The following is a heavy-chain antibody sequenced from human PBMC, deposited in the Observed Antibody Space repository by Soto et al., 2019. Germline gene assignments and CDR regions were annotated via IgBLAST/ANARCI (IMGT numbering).Heavy chain of an antibody. CDR1: GFTFSSYA. CDR3: AKGTAVAERGYFQH. CDR2: ISGSGGST. Sequence: GESLKISCAASGFTFSSYAMSWVRQAPGKGLEWVSAISGSGGSTYYADSVKGRFTISRDNSKNTLYLQMNSLRAEDTAVYYCAKGTAVAERGYFQHWGQGTLVTVSS. J-gene: IGHJ1*01. D-gene: IGHD6-19*01. V-gene: IGHV3-23*01.